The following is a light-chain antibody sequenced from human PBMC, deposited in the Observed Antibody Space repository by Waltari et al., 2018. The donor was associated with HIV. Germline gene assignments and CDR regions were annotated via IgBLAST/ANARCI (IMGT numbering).Light chain of an antibody. J-gene: IGLJ2*01. V-gene: IGLV2-14*01. CDR1: SSDVGGYNY. Sequence: QSALTQAASVSGSPGQSITISCTGTSSDVGGYNYVSWYQQHPGKAPRLLIYEVSNRPSGVSNRFSGSKSGNTASLTISGLQAEDEADYYCSSYTSSSTVVFGGGTKLTVV. CDR3: SSYTSSSTVV. CDR2: EVS.